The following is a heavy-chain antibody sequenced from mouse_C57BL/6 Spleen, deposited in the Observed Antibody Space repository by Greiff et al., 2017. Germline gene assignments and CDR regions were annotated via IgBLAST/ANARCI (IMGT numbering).Heavy chain of an antibody. CDR1: GFTFSDYG. Sequence: VQLQQSGGGLVKPGGSLKLSCAASGFTFSDYGMHWVRQAPEKGLEWVAYISSGSSTIYYADTVKGRFTISRDNAKNTLFLQMTSLRSEDTAMYYCARGRTFDYWGQGTTLTVSS. CDR3: ARGRTFDY. CDR2: ISSGSSTI. J-gene: IGHJ2*01. V-gene: IGHV5-17*01.